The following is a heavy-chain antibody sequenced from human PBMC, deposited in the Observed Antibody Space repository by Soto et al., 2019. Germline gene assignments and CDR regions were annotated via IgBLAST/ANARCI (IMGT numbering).Heavy chain of an antibody. Sequence: SETLSLTCTVSGGSISSRSYYWGWIRQPPGKGLEWIGSIYYSGSTYYNPSLKSRVTISVDTSKNQFSLKLSSVTAADTAVYYCARQDYYDRSGYDAFDIWGQGTMVTVSS. D-gene: IGHD3-22*01. J-gene: IGHJ3*02. CDR2: IYYSGST. V-gene: IGHV4-39*01. CDR1: GGSISSRSYY. CDR3: ARQDYYDRSGYDAFDI.